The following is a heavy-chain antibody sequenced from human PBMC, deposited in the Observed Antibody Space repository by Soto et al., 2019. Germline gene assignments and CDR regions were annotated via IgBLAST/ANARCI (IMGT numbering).Heavy chain of an antibody. CDR1: GFTFSSYA. CDR3: ARGPLAVAGYFDY. CDR2: ISYDGSNK. J-gene: IGHJ4*02. D-gene: IGHD6-19*01. V-gene: IGHV3-30-3*01. Sequence: QVQLVESGGGVVQPGRSLRLSCAASGFTFSSYAMHWVRQAPGKGLEWVAVISYDGSNKYYADSVKGRFTISRDNSKNTLYLQMNSLRAEDTAVYYCARGPLAVAGYFDYWGQGTLVTVSS.